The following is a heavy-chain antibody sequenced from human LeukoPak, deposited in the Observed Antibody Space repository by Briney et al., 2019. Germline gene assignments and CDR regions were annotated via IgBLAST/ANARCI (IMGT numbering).Heavy chain of an antibody. CDR3: AKEGPEQWPGGGNWFDP. V-gene: IGHV3-23*01. D-gene: IGHD6-19*01. J-gene: IGHJ5*02. CDR2: ISGGGGST. CDR1: GFTFTSYS. Sequence: PGGSLRLSCAASGFTFTSYSMNWVRQAPGKGLEWVSTISGGGGSTYYADSVKGRFTISRDNSKNTLYLQMNSLRAEDTAVYYCAKEGPEQWPGGGNWFDPWGQGTLVTVSS.